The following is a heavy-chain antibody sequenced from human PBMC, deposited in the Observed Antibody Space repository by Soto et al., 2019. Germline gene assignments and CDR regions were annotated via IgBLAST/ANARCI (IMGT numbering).Heavy chain of an antibody. V-gene: IGHV4-61*01. CDR2: IYYSGST. Sequence: PSETLSLTCTVSGGSVSSGSYYWSWIRQPPGKGLEWIGYIYYSGSTNYNPSLKSRVTISVDTSKNQFFLKLSSVSAADTAVFYCAKIESRFYYDSSGYYPFDYWGQGTLVTVSS. J-gene: IGHJ4*02. D-gene: IGHD3-22*01. CDR1: GGSVSSGSYY. CDR3: AKIESRFYYDSSGYYPFDY.